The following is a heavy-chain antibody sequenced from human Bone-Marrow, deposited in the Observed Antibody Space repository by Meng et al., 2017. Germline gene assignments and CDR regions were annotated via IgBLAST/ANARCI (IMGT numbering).Heavy chain of an antibody. Sequence: EVQVVESGGGWVKPGGSLRLSCAASGFSVSNEFMSWVRQAQGKGLEWVSVIYSGGGTDYADSVKGRFTTSRDSSKNTMYLQMNNLRADDTAMYYCTGGEDHWGQGTLVTVSS. J-gene: IGHJ4*02. V-gene: IGHV3-66*01. CDR3: TGGEDH. CDR1: GFSVSNEF. CDR2: IYSGGGT.